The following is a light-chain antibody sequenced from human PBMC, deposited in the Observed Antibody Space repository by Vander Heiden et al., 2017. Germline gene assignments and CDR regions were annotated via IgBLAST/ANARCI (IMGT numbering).Light chain of an antibody. V-gene: IGLV2-23*02. CDR1: RRDIGSYDL. CDR2: DIS. J-gene: IGLJ3*02. CDR3: CAYAGCRGV. Sequence: QSALTQPASVSGSPAPSIPISCPGTRRDIGSYDLVSWYQQHPGKVPKLIIYDISERPAGVSSRFSGSKSGNTASLTISGLQADDEADYYCCAYAGCRGVFGGGTKVSVL.